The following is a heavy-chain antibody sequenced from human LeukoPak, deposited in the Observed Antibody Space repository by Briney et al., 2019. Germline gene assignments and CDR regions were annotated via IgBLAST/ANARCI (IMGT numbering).Heavy chain of an antibody. CDR1: GGSISSYY. J-gene: IGHJ3*02. D-gene: IGHD2-2*01. CDR2: IYYSGSN. CDR3: ARFCSSTSCYWGDAFDI. V-gene: IGHV4-59*12. Sequence: SETLSLTCTVSGGSISSYYWSWIRQPPGKGLEWIGYIYYSGSNNYNPSLKSRVTMSVDTSKNQFSLKLSSVTAADTAVYYCARFCSSTSCYWGDAFDIWGQGTMVTVSS.